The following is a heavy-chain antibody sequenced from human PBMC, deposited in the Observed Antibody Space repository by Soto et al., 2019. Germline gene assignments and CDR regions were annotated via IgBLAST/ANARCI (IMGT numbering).Heavy chain of an antibody. J-gene: IGHJ3*02. CDR1: GFTFSDYG. V-gene: IGHV3-33*01. CDR2: VRADGSKT. CDR3: ATSTATDAFDI. Sequence: QVQMVASGGGVVQPGKSLRLSCAASGFTFSDYGMHWVRQAPARGPEWVALVRADGSKTYYADSVRGRFTISRDNSKNMFYLQMNSRRDEDTAICYCATSTATDAFDIWGQGTMVTVSS.